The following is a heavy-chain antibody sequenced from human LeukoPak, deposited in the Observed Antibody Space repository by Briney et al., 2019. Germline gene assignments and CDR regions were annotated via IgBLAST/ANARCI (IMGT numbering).Heavy chain of an antibody. CDR3: AREGDHSGYAE. V-gene: IGHV1-69*04. CDR2: IIPILGIA. J-gene: IGHJ4*02. CDR1: GGTFSSYA. Sequence: SVKVSCKASGGTFSSYAISWVRQAPGQGLEWMGRIIPILGIANYAQKFQGRVTITADKSTSTAYMELSSLRSEDTAVYHCAREGDHSGYAEWGQGTLVTVSS. D-gene: IGHD5-12*01.